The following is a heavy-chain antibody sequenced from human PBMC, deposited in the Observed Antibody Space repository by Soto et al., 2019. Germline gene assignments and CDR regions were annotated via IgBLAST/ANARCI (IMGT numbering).Heavy chain of an antibody. CDR3: ARDSSSSDYSYYGMDV. V-gene: IGHV6-1*01. Sequence: SQTLSLPCALSGDSVSSNSAAWNWIRQSPSRGLEWLGRTYYRSKWYNDYAVSVKSRITINPDTSKNQFSLQLNSVTPEDTAVYYCARDSSSSDYSYYGMDVWGQGTTVTVSS. D-gene: IGHD6-6*01. CDR2: TYYRSKWYN. J-gene: IGHJ6*02. CDR1: GDSVSSNSAA.